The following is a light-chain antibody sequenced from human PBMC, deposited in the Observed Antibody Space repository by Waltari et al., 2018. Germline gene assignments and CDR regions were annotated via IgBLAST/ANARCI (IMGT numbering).Light chain of an antibody. V-gene: IGKV3-15*01. J-gene: IGKJ1*01. CDR3: QQYNDRRT. Sequence: EIVMTQSPATLSVSPGERATLSCRASQSVSSYVAWYQQKPGQAPRLLINSASTRATGIPARFSGSGSGTEFTLTISSLQSEDFAVYYCQQYNDRRTFGQGTKVEI. CDR1: QSVSSY. CDR2: SAS.